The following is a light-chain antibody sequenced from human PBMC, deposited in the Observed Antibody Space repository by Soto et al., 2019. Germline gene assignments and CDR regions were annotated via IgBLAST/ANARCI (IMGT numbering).Light chain of an antibody. CDR1: QSVYSNY. J-gene: IGKJ4*01. V-gene: IGKV3-20*01. CDR3: QQYGTSSLT. Sequence: EIVLTQSPGTLSLSPGERASLSCRASQSVYSNYLAWYQQKLGQAPRLLIYGASSRATGIPDRFSGSGSGTDFPLTISRLEPEDFAVYYCQQYGTSSLTFGGGTKVEIK. CDR2: GAS.